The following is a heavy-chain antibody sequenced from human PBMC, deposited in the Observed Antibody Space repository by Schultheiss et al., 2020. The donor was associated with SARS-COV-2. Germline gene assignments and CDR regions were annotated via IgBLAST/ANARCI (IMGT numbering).Heavy chain of an antibody. D-gene: IGHD4-11*01. J-gene: IGHJ6*03. CDR2: INHSGST. V-gene: IGHV4-34*01. CDR1: GGSFSGYY. CDR3: ARGTTTPYYYYYYMDV. Sequence: SQTLSLTCAVYGGSFSGYYWSWIRQPPGKGLEWIGEINHSGSTNYNPSLKSRVTMSVDTSKNQFSLKLSSVTAADTAVYYCARGTTTPYYYYYYMDVWGKGTTVTVSS.